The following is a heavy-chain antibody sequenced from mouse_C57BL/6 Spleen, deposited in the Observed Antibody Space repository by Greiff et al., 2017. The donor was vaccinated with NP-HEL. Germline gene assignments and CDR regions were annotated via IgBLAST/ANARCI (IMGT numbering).Heavy chain of an antibody. J-gene: IGHJ2*01. CDR2: IDPSDSYT. D-gene: IGHD2-4*01. CDR3: ARRDYYDYDGSRFDY. V-gene: IGHV1-69*01. Sequence: VQLQQPGAELVMPGASVKLSCKASGYTFTSYWMHWVKQRPGQGLEWIGEIDPSDSYTNYHQKFKGKSTLTVDKSSSTAYMQLSSLTSEDSAVYYCARRDYYDYDGSRFDYWGQGTTLTVSS. CDR1: GYTFTSYW.